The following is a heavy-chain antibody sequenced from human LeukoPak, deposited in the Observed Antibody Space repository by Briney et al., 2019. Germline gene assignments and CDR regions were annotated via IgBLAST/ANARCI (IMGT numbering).Heavy chain of an antibody. V-gene: IGHV1-2*02. CDR2: INPNSGGT. J-gene: IGHJ6*03. CDR3: ARGQWWYIDV. Sequence: ASVKVSCKASAYTFTDYYIHWVRQAPGQGLEWMGWINPNSGGTNYAQKFQGRVTMTRDTSISTAYMELSRLRSDDTAVYYCARGQWWYIDVWGKGTTVTISS. D-gene: IGHD2-8*01. CDR1: AYTFTDYY.